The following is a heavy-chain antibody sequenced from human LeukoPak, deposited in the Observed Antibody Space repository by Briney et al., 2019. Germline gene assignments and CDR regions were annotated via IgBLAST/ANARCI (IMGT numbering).Heavy chain of an antibody. CDR3: ATRKRGISDAFDI. CDR2: ISGSGGST. J-gene: IGHJ3*02. CDR1: GFTFSRYA. V-gene: IGHV3-23*01. Sequence: GGSLRLSCAAPGFTFSRYAMSWGRQAPGKGLEWVSAISGSGGSTYYADSVKGRFTISRDNSKNTLYLQMNSLRAEDTAVYYCATRKRGISDAFDIWGQGTMVTVSS. D-gene: IGHD2-15*01.